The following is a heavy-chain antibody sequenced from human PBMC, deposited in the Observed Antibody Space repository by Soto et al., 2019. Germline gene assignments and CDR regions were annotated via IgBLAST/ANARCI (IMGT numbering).Heavy chain of an antibody. CDR3: APHSGYYDY. CDR1: GFTFSTYG. CDR2: VSYDGSRK. D-gene: IGHD3-22*01. J-gene: IGHJ4*02. Sequence: PGGSLRLSCAASGFTFSTYGMHWVRQAPGKGLEWVAIVSYDGSRKHYVDSVKGRFAISRDNSKNSLYLQMNSLRAEDTAVYYCAPHSGYYDYWGQGTLVTVSS. V-gene: IGHV3-30*03.